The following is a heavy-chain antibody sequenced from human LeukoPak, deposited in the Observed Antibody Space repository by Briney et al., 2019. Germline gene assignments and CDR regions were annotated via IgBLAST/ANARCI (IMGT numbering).Heavy chain of an antibody. D-gene: IGHD3-3*01. V-gene: IGHV1-3*01. CDR2: INAGNGNT. CDR3: TQYDFWSGYHD. J-gene: IGHJ4*02. Sequence: ASVKVSCKASGYTFTSYAMHWVRQAPGQRLEWMGWINAGNGNTKYSQKFQGRVTITRDTSASTAYMELSSLRSEDTAVYYCTQYDFWSGYHDWGQGTLVTVSS. CDR1: GYTFTSYA.